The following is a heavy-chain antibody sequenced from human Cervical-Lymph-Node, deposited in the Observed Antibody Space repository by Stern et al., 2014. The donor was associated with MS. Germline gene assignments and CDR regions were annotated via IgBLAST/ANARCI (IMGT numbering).Heavy chain of an antibody. D-gene: IGHD6-13*01. CDR2: ITPLFGTS. CDR1: GGSFSNFD. Sequence: QVQLEESRAEVKKPGSSVKVSCRASGGSFSNFDIGWVPQGAGQGPQCVGGITPLFGTSNHAQRFQGRVTFTADESTSTIYMELSGLRSDDTAIYYCTRHQGGISAYWGQGTLVTVSS. J-gene: IGHJ4*02. CDR3: TRHQGGISAY. V-gene: IGHV1-69*01.